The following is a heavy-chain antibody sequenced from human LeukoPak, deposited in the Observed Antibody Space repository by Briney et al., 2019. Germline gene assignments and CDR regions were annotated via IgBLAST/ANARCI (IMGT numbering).Heavy chain of an antibody. CDR2: IYNRGRT. CDR1: GGSITSYY. CDR3: SGGSRTGTTSDLYYFDY. D-gene: IGHD1-1*01. V-gene: IGHV4-4*07. Sequence: SETLSLTCIVSGGSITSYYRSWIRQPAGKGLEWIGRIYNRGRTNYNPCLKSRVTMPADTSKNQFSLRVSSVTAADTAVDYCSGGSRTGTTSDLYYFDYWGQGTLVTVSS. J-gene: IGHJ4*02.